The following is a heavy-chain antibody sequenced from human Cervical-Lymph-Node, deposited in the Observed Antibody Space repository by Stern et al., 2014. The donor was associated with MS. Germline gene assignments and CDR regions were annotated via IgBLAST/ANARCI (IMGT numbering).Heavy chain of an antibody. Sequence: VPLVQSGPEVKRPGESLKLSCQASGYTFTSYWIGWVRQMPGKGLEGIAIIFPGGSDIRYSPPFQGQVTIPADKSSSTAYLQWNNLKASDTAIYYCARQRYFDYWGQGTLVTVSS. CDR1: GYTFTSYW. CDR3: ARQRYFDY. V-gene: IGHV5-51*01. CDR2: IFPGGSDI. J-gene: IGHJ4*02.